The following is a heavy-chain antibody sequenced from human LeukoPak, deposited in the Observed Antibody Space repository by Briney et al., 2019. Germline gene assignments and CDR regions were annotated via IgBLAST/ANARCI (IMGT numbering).Heavy chain of an antibody. CDR3: ARVPHYDFWSGYSLLGIDY. Sequence: SETLSLTCAVYGWSFSGYYWSWIRQPPGKGLEWIGEINHSGSTNYNPSLKSRVTISVDTSKNQFSLKLSSVTAADTAVYYCARVPHYDFWSGYSLLGIDYWGQGTLVTVSS. J-gene: IGHJ4*02. CDR2: INHSGST. D-gene: IGHD3-3*01. V-gene: IGHV4-34*01. CDR1: GWSFSGYY.